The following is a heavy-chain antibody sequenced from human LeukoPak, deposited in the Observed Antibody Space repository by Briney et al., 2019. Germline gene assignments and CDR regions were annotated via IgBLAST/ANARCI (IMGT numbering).Heavy chain of an antibody. Sequence: GGSLRLSCAASGFTFSSYAMSWVRQAPGKGLEWVSAISGSGGSTYYADPVKGRFTISRDNSKNTLYLQMNSLRAEDTAVYYCAKDYYYYDSSGYWYYFDYWGQGTLVTVSS. J-gene: IGHJ4*02. CDR3: AKDYYYYDSSGYWYYFDY. CDR1: GFTFSSYA. V-gene: IGHV3-23*01. D-gene: IGHD3-22*01. CDR2: ISGSGGST.